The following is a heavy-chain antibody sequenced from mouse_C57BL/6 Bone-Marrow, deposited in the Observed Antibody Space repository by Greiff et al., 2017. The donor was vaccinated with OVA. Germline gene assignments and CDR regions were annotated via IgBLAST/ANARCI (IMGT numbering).Heavy chain of an antibody. CDR1: GYAFSSSW. Sequence: QVQLQQSGPELVKPGASVKISCKASGYAFSSSWMNWVKQRPGKGLEWIGRIYPGDGDTNYNGKFKGKATLTADKSSSTAYMQLSSLTSEDSAVYFCARRSYSSWFAYWGQGTLVTVSA. V-gene: IGHV1-82*01. CDR2: IYPGDGDT. CDR3: ARRSYSSWFAY. D-gene: IGHD2-10*01. J-gene: IGHJ3*01.